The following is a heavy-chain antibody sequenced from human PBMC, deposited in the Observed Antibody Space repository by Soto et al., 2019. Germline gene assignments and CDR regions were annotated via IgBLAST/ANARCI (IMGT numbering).Heavy chain of an antibody. CDR2: IYYSGST. D-gene: IGHD3-3*01. CDR1: GGSINSGGYY. V-gene: IGHV4-30-4*08. J-gene: IGHJ4*02. Sequence: LSLTCTVSGGSINSGGYYWSWIRQHPGKGLEWIGYIYYSGSTYYNPSLKSRVTISVDRSKNQFSLKLTSVTAADTAVYYCVRGGSGYYPRFDCWGQGTLVTVSS. CDR3: VRGGSGYYPRFDC.